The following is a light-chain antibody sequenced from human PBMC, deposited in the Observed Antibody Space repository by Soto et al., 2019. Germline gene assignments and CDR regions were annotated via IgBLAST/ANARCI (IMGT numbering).Light chain of an antibody. CDR3: QQFSTYPLP. CDR1: QGITSA. CDR2: DVS. V-gene: IGKV1-13*02. Sequence: AIQLTQSPSSLSASLGDRVTITCRSSQGITSAIAWYRQRPGMAPELLIYDVSTLASGVTSRFSGSGSGTDFTLTISALQPEDFATYYCQQFSTYPLPFGGGTKVHIK. J-gene: IGKJ4*01.